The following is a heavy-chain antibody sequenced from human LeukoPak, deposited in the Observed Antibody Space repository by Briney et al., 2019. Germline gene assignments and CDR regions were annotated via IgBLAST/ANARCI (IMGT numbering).Heavy chain of an antibody. Sequence: ASVKVSCKASGHTFTSYGISWVRQAPGQGLEWMGWISAYNGNTNYAQKLQGRVTMTTDTSTSTAYMELRSLRSDDTAVYYCARGRALRARGGLDGYAFDIWGQGTMVTVSS. CDR2: ISAYNGNT. D-gene: IGHD5-24*01. V-gene: IGHV1-18*01. CDR1: GHTFTSYG. CDR3: ARGRALRARGGLDGYAFDI. J-gene: IGHJ3*02.